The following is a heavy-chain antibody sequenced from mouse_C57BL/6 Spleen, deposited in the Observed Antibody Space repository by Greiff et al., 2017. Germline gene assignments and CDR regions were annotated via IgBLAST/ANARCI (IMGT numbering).Heavy chain of an antibody. CDR3: ARPYDGYYLDY. CDR2: IHPNSGST. J-gene: IGHJ2*01. Sequence: QVQLQQPGAELVKPGASVKLSCKASGYTFTSYWMHWVKQRPGQGLEWIGMIHPNSGSTNYNEKFKSKATLTVDKSSSTAYMQLSSLTSEDSAVYYCARPYDGYYLDYWGQGTTLTVSS. CDR1: GYTFTSYW. D-gene: IGHD2-3*01. V-gene: IGHV1-64*01.